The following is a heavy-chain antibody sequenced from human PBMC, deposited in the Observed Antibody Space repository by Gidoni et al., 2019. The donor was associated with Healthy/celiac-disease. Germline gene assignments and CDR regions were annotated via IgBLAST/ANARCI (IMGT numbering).Heavy chain of an antibody. D-gene: IGHD3-9*01. CDR3: AKSDGRYYDILTGYYDY. CDR1: GFSFSSYA. V-gene: IGHV3-23*01. CDR2: ISGSGGST. J-gene: IGHJ4*02. Sequence: EVQLLESGGGLVQPGVSLRLSCAASGFSFSSYAMGWVRQAPGQGLEWVSAISGSGGSTYYADYVKGRFNISRDNYKNKLYLQMNSLRAEDTAVYYCAKSDGRYYDILTGYYDYWGQGTLVTVSS.